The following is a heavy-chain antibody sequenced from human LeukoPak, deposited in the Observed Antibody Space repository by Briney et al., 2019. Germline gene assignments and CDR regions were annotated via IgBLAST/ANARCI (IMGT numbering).Heavy chain of an antibody. CDR3: ARDRRYYFDY. Sequence: GGSLRLSCAASGFPFRHYPMHWLRDAPGKALEWLAVISYDSNYIYYAHSVKGRFTISRGSSNNTLYLQIDSLRPEDTAMYFCARDRRYYFDYWGQGTLVTVSS. CDR1: GFPFRHYP. V-gene: IGHV3-30*16. J-gene: IGHJ4*02. CDR2: ISYDSNYI.